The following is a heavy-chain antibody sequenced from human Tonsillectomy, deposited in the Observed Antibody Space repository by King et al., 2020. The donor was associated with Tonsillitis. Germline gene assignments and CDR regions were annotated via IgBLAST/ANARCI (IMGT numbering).Heavy chain of an antibody. CDR1: GFTFDDYA. CDR3: AKDGSEKYYVALYYFDQ. J-gene: IGHJ4*02. CDR2: ISWDGGSR. Sequence: VQLVESGGIVVQPGGSLRLSCAASGFTFDDYAMHWVRQAPGKGLEWVSLISWDGGSRSYADSVKGRFTISRDNSKNSLYLQMNSLRTDDTAFYYCAKDGSEKYYVALYYFDQWGQGTLVTVSS. D-gene: IGHD2/OR15-2a*01. V-gene: IGHV3-43*01.